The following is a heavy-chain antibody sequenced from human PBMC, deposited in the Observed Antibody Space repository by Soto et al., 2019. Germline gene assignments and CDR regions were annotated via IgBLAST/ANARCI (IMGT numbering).Heavy chain of an antibody. CDR2: IKVDGSEK. Sequence: GGSLILSCAPSGFTFSSYWMSWVRQAPGKGLEWVANIKVDGSEKYCVDSVKGRFTIFRDNAKNSLFLQMNSLRAEDTAVYYCARGAWYFVHWGQGALVTVSS. V-gene: IGHV3-7*01. CDR1: GFTFSSYW. J-gene: IGHJ4*02. CDR3: ARGAWYFVH.